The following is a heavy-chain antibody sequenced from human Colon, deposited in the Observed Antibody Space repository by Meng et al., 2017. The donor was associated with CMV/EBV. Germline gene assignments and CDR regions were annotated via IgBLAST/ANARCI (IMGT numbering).Heavy chain of an antibody. V-gene: IGHV3-21*01. Sequence: GESLKISCAASGFNLNTYSMNWLRQAPGRGLEWVASISISSSYIYYADSVKGRFTISRYNAKNSSSLQMNSLRAEDTAIYYCARGGSRSYFFDNWGQGTLVTVSS. J-gene: IGHJ4*02. CDR1: GFNLNTYS. CDR3: ARGGSRSYFFDN. CDR2: ISISSSYI. D-gene: IGHD3-10*01.